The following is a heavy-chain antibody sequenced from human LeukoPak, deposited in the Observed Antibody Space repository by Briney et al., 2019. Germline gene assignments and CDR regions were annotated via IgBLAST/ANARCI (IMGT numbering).Heavy chain of an antibody. D-gene: IGHD3-10*01. Sequence: ASVKVSCKASGGTFSSYAISWVRQAPGQGLEWMGGIIPIFGTANYAQKFQGRVTITADESTSTAYTELSSLRSEDTAVYYCARGRYGEGGGDAFDIWGQGTMVTVSS. CDR1: GGTFSSYA. CDR2: IIPIFGTA. V-gene: IGHV1-69*13. J-gene: IGHJ3*02. CDR3: ARGRYGEGGGDAFDI.